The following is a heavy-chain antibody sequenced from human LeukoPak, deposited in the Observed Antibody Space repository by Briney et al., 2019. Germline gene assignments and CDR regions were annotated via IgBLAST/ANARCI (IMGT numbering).Heavy chain of an antibody. J-gene: IGHJ3*02. Sequence: SQTLSLTCAISGDSVSSNSAAWNWFRQSPSRGLEWLGRTYYRSKWYSDYEVSVKSRITINPDTSKNQFSLQLNSVTAADTAVYYCARVGRLSDAFDIWGQGTMVTVSS. CDR3: ARVGRLSDAFDI. D-gene: IGHD2-8*01. CDR2: TYYRSKWYS. V-gene: IGHV6-1*01. CDR1: GDSVSSNSAA.